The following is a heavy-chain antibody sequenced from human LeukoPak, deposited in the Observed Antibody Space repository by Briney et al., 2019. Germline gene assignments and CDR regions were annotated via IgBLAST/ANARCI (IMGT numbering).Heavy chain of an antibody. Sequence: PGGSLRLSCAASGFTFSDYYMSWIRQAPGKGLEWVSYISSSGSTIYYADSVKGRFTISRDKSKNTLYLQMHSLRAEDTAVYYCAKDQKPDSGYDIDYWGQGTLVTVSS. D-gene: IGHD5-12*01. V-gene: IGHV3-11*01. CDR3: AKDQKPDSGYDIDY. CDR2: ISSSGSTI. J-gene: IGHJ4*02. CDR1: GFTFSDYY.